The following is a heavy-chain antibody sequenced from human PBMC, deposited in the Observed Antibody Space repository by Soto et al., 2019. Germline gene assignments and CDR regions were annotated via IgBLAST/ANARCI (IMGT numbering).Heavy chain of an antibody. V-gene: IGHV3-48*02. D-gene: IGHD1-1*01. CDR2: ISETSLAI. CDR3: ATLQLGREEVFDS. Sequence: EVQLVESGGGLVQPGGSLRLSCAASGFTFKTYSMNWVRQAPGKGLEWVSYISETSLAIYYRDSVKGRFTISRDNAKNTLDLQMNSLRDEDTAVYYCATLQLGREEVFDSWGQGTLVTVSS. CDR1: GFTFKTYS. J-gene: IGHJ4*02.